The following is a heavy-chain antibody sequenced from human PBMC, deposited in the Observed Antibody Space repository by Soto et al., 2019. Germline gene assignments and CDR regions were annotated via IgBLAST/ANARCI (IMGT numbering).Heavy chain of an antibody. V-gene: IGHV4-59*01. CDR3: ARGDLPIYYFDY. CDR1: GGSISSYY. Sequence: SETLSLTCTVSGGSISSYYWSWIRQPPGKGLEWIGYIYYSGSTNYNPSLKSRVTISVDTSKNQFSLKLSSVTAADTAVYYCARGDLPIYYFDYWGQGTLVTVSS. CDR2: IYYSGST. J-gene: IGHJ4*02.